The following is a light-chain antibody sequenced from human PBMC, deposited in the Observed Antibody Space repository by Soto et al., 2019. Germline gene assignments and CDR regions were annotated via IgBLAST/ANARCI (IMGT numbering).Light chain of an antibody. J-gene: IGLJ1*01. V-gene: IGLV1-36*01. CDR2: YDD. CDR1: SSNIGNNA. CDR3: AAWDDSLNGYV. Sequence: QSVLTQPPSVSEAPRQRVTISCSGSSSNIGNNAVNWYQQLPGKAPKLLIYYDDLMPSGVSDRFSGSKSATSASLAISCLQSEDEADYYCAAWDDSLNGYVFGTGTKLTVL.